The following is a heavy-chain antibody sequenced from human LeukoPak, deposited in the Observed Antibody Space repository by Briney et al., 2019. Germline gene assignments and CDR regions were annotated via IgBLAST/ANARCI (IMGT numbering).Heavy chain of an antibody. CDR3: ARDYKYAFDN. CDR1: GFTFSGYS. J-gene: IGHJ4*02. D-gene: IGHD5-24*01. V-gene: IGHV3-21*01. CDR2: LGRTGEYK. Sequence: GGSLRLSCAASGFTFSGYSMSWVRQAPGKGLEWVAGLGRTGEYKYYADSVKGRFTISGDKAKNSLYLQMNSLRVEDTAVYYCARDYKYAFDNWGQGTLVTVSS.